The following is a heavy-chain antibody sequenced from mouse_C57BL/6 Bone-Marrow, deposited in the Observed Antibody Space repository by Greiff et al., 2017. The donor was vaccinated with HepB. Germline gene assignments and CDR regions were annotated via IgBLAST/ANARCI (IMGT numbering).Heavy chain of an antibody. D-gene: IGHD2-2*01. V-gene: IGHV3-1*01. CDR3: ARDRDMVTPFAY. CDR1: GYSITSGYD. CDR2: ISYSGST. J-gene: IGHJ3*01. Sequence: EVMLVESGPGMVKPSQSLSLTCTVTGYSITSGYDWHWIRHFPGNKLEWMGYISYSGSTNYNPSLKSRISITHDTSKNHFFLKLNSVTTEDTATYYCARDRDMVTPFAYWGQGTLVTVSA.